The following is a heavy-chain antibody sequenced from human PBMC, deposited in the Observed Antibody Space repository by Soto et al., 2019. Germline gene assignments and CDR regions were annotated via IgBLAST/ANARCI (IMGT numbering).Heavy chain of an antibody. J-gene: IGHJ4*02. D-gene: IGHD2-15*01. CDR2: ISANNGNT. V-gene: IGHV1-18*01. CDR1: GYTFTSYG. Sequence: ASVKVSCKASGYTFTSYGISWVRQAPGQGLEWMGWISANNGNTNYAQKLQGRVTMTRNTSISTAYMELSSLRSEDTAVYYCAREKYGGYFDYWGQGTLVTVSS. CDR3: AREKYGGYFDY.